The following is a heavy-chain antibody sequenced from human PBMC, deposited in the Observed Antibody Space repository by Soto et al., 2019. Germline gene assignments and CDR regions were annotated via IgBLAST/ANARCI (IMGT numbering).Heavy chain of an antibody. CDR2: INHSGST. CDR1: GGSFSGYY. J-gene: IGHJ6*02. CDR3: ARGRAVADAYGMDV. Sequence: QVQLQQRGAGLLKPSETLSLTCAVYGGSFSGYYWSWIRQPPGKGLEWIGEINHSGSTNYNPSLKSRVTISVDTSKNQFSLKLSSVTAADTAVYYCARGRAVADAYGMDVWGQGTTVTVSS. D-gene: IGHD6-19*01. V-gene: IGHV4-34*01.